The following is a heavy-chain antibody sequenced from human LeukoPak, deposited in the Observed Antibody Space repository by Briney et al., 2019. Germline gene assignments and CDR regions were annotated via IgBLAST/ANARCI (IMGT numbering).Heavy chain of an antibody. CDR1: GFIFSSYW. D-gene: IGHD3-22*01. Sequence: GGSLRLSCAASGFIFSSYWMSWVRQAPGKGLEWVANIKQDGSEKYYVDSVKGRFTISRDNAKDSLYLQMNSLRAEDTALYYCARGDSSGPLRSPFDYWGQGTLVTVSS. V-gene: IGHV3-7*03. J-gene: IGHJ4*02. CDR3: ARGDSSGPLRSPFDY. CDR2: IKQDGSEK.